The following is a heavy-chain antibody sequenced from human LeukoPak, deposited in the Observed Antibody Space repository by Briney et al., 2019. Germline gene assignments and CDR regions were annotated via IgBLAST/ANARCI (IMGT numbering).Heavy chain of an antibody. CDR1: GFTLSRYS. CDR3: AKLYRITIFAEPGRDMDV. V-gene: IGHV3-48*04. J-gene: IGHJ6*03. D-gene: IGHD3-3*01. Sequence: AGGSVRLSCAACGFTLSRYSMNWVRQARGRGLEGVSYISSSSSTIYYADSVKGRFTISRDNDKNSLYLQMNSLRAEDTAVYYCAKLYRITIFAEPGRDMDVWGKGTTVTVSS. CDR2: ISSSSSTI.